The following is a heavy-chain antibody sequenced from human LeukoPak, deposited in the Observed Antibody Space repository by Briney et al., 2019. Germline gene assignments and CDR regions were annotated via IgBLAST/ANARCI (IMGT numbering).Heavy chain of an antibody. CDR3: ARDRAGYDFWSGQGGWFDP. D-gene: IGHD3-3*01. CDR2: ISTSNGDT. J-gene: IGHJ5*02. CDR1: GYTFSTYG. V-gene: IGHV1-18*01. Sequence: ASVKVSCKASGYTFSTYGISWVRQAPGQGLEWMGWISTSNGDTKYAQKLQGRVTMTTDTSTSTAYMELRNLRSDDTAVYYCARDRAGYDFWSGQGGWFDPWGQGTLVTVSS.